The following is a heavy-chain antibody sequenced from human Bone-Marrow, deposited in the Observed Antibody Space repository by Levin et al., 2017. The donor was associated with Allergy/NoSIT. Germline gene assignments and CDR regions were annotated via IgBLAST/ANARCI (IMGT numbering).Heavy chain of an antibody. CDR3: AQVPTEYYGSGSLDYYYYYMDV. CDR2: IIPIFGTA. D-gene: IGHD3-10*01. CDR1: GGTFSSYA. J-gene: IGHJ6*03. V-gene: IGHV1-69*01. Sequence: KSGESLKISCKASGGTFSSYAISWVRQAPGQGLEWMGGIIPIFGTANYAQKFQGRVTITADESTSTAYMELSSLRSEDTAVYYCAQVPTEYYGSGSLDYYYYYMDVWGKGTTVTVSS.